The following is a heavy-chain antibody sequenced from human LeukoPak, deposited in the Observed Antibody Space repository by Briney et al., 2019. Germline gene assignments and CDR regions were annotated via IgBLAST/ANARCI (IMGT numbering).Heavy chain of an antibody. D-gene: IGHD6-6*01. Sequence: SVKVSCKASGGTFSSYAISWVRQAPGQGLEWMGGIIPIFGTANYAQKFQGRVTITADESTSTAYMELSSLRSEDTAVYYCATEFRSAARRYYFDYWGQGTLVTVSS. V-gene: IGHV1-69*13. CDR3: ATEFRSAARRYYFDY. J-gene: IGHJ4*02. CDR2: IIPIFGTA. CDR1: GGTFSSYA.